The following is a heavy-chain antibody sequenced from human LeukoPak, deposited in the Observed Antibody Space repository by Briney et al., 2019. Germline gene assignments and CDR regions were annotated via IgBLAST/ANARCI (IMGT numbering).Heavy chain of an antibody. Sequence: PSETLSLTCTVSGDSVSTFYWSWIRQPPGKGLEWIGYIYYTGSTTYNPSLRSRVSISIDVSKNQFSLKLSSVTAADTAVYYCVREGYSSGWYRFDPWGQGTLVTVSS. D-gene: IGHD6-19*01. J-gene: IGHJ5*02. CDR3: VREGYSSGWYRFDP. CDR2: IYYTGST. V-gene: IGHV4-59*02. CDR1: GDSVSTFY.